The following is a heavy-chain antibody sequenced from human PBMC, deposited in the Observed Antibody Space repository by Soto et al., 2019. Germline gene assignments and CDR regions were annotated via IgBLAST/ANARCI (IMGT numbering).Heavy chain of an antibody. J-gene: IGHJ6*02. CDR1: GGTFSSYA. V-gene: IGHV1-69*01. CDR3: AREREGGYYDSSGYYGMDV. Sequence: QVQLVQSGAEVKKPGSSVKVSCKASGGTFSSYAISWVRQAPGQGLEWMGGIIPIFGTANYAQKFQGRVTITADESTSTGYMELSSLRSEDTAVYYCAREREGGYYDSSGYYGMDVWGQGTTVTVSS. D-gene: IGHD3-22*01. CDR2: IIPIFGTA.